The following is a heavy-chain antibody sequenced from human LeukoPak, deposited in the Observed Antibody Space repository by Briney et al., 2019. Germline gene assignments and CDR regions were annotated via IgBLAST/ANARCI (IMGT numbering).Heavy chain of an antibody. CDR1: GFTLSSYW. CDR3: TRGPYSGSATYYNDY. D-gene: IGHD3-10*01. CDR2: INSDGSTT. J-gene: IGHJ4*02. Sequence: GGSLRLSCAASGFTLSSYWMNWLRQGPGEGLVWVSRINSDGSTTSYADSVKGRFTISRDNAKNTLYLQMNSLRAEDTAVYYCTRGPYSGSATYYNDYRGQGTLVTVSS. V-gene: IGHV3-74*01.